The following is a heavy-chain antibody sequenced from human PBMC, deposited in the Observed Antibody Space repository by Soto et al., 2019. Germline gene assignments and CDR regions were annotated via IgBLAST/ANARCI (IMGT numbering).Heavy chain of an antibody. J-gene: IGHJ3*02. CDR2: INPNSGGT. Sequence: ASVKVSCKASGYTFTGYYMHWVRQAPGQGLEWMGWINPNSGGTNYAQKFQGWVTMTRDTSISTAYMELSRLRSDDTAVYYCASPHTSYSSSPWNVFDIWGQGTMVTVSS. V-gene: IGHV1-2*04. CDR3: ASPHTSYSSSPWNVFDI. CDR1: GYTFTGYY. D-gene: IGHD6-13*01.